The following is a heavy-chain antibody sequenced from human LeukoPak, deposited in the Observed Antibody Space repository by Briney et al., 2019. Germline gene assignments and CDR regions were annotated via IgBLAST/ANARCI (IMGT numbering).Heavy chain of an antibody. J-gene: IGHJ6*02. Sequence: SETLSLTCTVSGGSISSYYWTWIRQTPGKGLEWIGYIYYGGTTDSNPSLKSRVTISLDTSKKQFSLKLSSVTSADTAIYYCARDGDGHNYPYGMDVWGQGTTVTVSS. CDR1: GGSISSYY. CDR3: ARDGDGHNYPYGMDV. V-gene: IGHV4-59*13. CDR2: IYYGGTT. D-gene: IGHD5-24*01.